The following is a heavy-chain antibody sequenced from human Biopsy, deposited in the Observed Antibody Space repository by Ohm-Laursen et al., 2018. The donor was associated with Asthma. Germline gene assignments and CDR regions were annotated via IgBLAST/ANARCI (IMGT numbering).Heavy chain of an antibody. V-gene: IGHV3-30*01. CDR2: ISKDASTQ. J-gene: IGHJ3*02. CDR3: VRDGTDNAFDI. D-gene: IGHD1-1*01. CDR1: GFSFSNFA. Sequence: SLRLSCAASGFSFSNFAIHWVRQAPGKGLEWVGVISKDASTQDYADSVKGRFTMARDNSKNTLDLQMNSLREEDTAVYYCVRDGTDNAFDIWGQGTVVSVSS.